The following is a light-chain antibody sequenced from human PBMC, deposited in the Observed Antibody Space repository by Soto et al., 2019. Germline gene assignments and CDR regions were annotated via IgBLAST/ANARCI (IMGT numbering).Light chain of an antibody. CDR2: EVN. CDR1: SSDVGHYDH. CDR3: SSFAASGGWV. J-gene: IGLJ3*02. Sequence: QSVLTQPPSASGSPGQSITISCTGTSSDVGHYDHVSWYQQHPGKVPKLMIYEVNLRPSGVPDRFSGSKSGNRASLTVSGLHVEDEADYYCSSFAASGGWVFGGGTKLTFL. V-gene: IGLV2-8*01.